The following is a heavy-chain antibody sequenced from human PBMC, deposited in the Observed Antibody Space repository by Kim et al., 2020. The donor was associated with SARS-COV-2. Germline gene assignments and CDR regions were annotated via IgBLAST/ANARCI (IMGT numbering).Heavy chain of an antibody. Sequence: SETLSLTCTVSGGSISSYYWSWIRQPPGKGLEWIGYIYYSGSTNYNPSLKSRVTISVDTSKNQLSLRLSSVTAAEPAGYYCAATHCGGVWFSEYDYNY. D-gene: IGHD2-21*01. J-gene: IGHJ6*03. CDR3: AATHCGGVWFSEYDYNY. V-gene: IGHV4-59*08. CDR2: IYYSGST. CDR1: GGSISSYY.